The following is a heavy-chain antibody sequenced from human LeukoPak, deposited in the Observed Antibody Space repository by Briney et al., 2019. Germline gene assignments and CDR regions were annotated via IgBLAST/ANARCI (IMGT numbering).Heavy chain of an antibody. CDR1: GGSISSSSYY. J-gene: IGHJ3*02. V-gene: IGHV4-39*07. CDR3: ARDLRGTAFDI. CDR2: IYYSGST. D-gene: IGHD4-17*01. Sequence: KPSETLSLTCTVSGGSISSSSYYWGWIRQPPGKGLEWIGSIYYSGSTYYNPSLKSRVTISVDTSKNQFSLKLSSVTAVDTAVYYCARDLRGTAFDIWGQGTMVTVSS.